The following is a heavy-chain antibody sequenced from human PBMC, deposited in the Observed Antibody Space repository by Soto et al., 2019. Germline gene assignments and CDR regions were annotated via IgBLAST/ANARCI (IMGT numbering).Heavy chain of an antibody. CDR1: GGSISSGGYY. V-gene: IGHV4-31*03. J-gene: IGHJ5*02. Sequence: QVQLQESGPGLVKPSQTLSLTCTVSGGSISSGGYYWSWIRRHPGKGLAWIGYIFYSGSTYYDPSLKSRVTIAVDTSKNQSSLKLSSVTGADTAVYYCGRVSYSSSSGGFDPWGQGTLVTVSS. CDR2: IFYSGST. CDR3: GRVSYSSSSGGFDP. D-gene: IGHD6-13*01.